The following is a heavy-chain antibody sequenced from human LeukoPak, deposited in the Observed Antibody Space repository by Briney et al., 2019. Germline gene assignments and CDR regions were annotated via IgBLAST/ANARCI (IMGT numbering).Heavy chain of an antibody. V-gene: IGHV3-11*05. CDR3: ARAGSGSFYDWFDP. J-gene: IGHJ5*02. Sequence: AGGSLRLSCAASGFPFSDYYMAWIRQAPGQGLEWVAYISGSSTYTDSADSVKGRFSISRDNAATSLYLQMSSLRAEDTAVYYCARAGSGSFYDWFDPWGQGTLVTVSS. D-gene: IGHD3-10*01. CDR1: GFPFSDYY. CDR2: ISGSSTYT.